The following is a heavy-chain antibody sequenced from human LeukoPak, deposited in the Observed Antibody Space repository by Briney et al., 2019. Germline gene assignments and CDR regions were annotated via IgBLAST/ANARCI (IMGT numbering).Heavy chain of an antibody. V-gene: IGHV4-39*07. CDR3: ARGDYYGSGSPLDY. Sequence: PSETLSLTCTVSGGSISSSSYYWGWIRQPPGKGLEWIGSIYYSGSTYYNPSLKSRVTISVDTSKNQFSLKLSSVTAADTAVYYCARGDYYGSGSPLDYWGQGTLVIVSS. CDR1: GGSISSSSYY. J-gene: IGHJ4*02. D-gene: IGHD3-10*01. CDR2: IYYSGST.